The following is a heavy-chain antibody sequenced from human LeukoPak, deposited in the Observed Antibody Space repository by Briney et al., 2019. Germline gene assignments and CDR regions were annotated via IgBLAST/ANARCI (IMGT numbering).Heavy chain of an antibody. D-gene: IGHD6-19*01. CDR3: AREGNQWLN. J-gene: IGHJ4*02. V-gene: IGHV3-33*01. Sequence: GRSLRLSCAASGFTFSSYGMHWVRQAPGKGLEWVAVIWYDGSNKYYADSVKGRFIISRDNSKNTLFLQMNSLRADDTAVYYCAREGNQWLNWGQGTLVTVSS. CDR2: IWYDGSNK. CDR1: GFTFSSYG.